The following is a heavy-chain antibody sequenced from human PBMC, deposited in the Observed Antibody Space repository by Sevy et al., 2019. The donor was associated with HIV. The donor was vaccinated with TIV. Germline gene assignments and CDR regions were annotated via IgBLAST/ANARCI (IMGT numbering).Heavy chain of an antibody. CDR1: GFTFRNFW. D-gene: IGHD3-10*01. CDR2: IRQDGSAK. CDR3: AKSYFGSGTSYGMDL. J-gene: IGHJ6*02. Sequence: GGSLRLSCAVSGFTFRNFWMSWVRQAPGKGLEWVANIRQDGSAKYYVDSVRGRFTISRDNAKNSLFLQLNSLRADDMAIYYCAKSYFGSGTSYGMDLWGRGTTVTVSS. V-gene: IGHV3-7*01.